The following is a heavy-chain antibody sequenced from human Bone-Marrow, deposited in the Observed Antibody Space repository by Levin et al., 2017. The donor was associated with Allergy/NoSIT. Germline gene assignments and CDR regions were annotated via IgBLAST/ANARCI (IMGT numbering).Heavy chain of an antibody. J-gene: IGHJ4*02. CDR1: GFTFSSYG. CDR3: ARSSYCSSTSCSPEFIVATTSPDY. Sequence: GGSLRLSCAASGFTFSSYGMHWVRQAPGKGLEWVAVIWYDGSNKYYADSVKGRFTISRDNSKNTLYLQMNSLRAEDTAVYYCARSSYCSSTSCSPEFIVATTSPDYWGQGTLVTVSS. V-gene: IGHV3-33*01. D-gene: IGHD2-2*01. CDR2: IWYDGSNK.